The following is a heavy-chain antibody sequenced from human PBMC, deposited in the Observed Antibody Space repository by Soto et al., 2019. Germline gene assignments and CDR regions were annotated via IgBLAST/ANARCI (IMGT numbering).Heavy chain of an antibody. D-gene: IGHD3-9*01. CDR2: FSDSGST. CDR3: ARLEGLATISYYFDF. J-gene: IGHJ4*02. Sequence: SETLSLTCTVSVDSISNYYWSWIRQPPGKGLEWIAYFSDSGSTNYNPSLKSRVTISVDKSKNQFSLNLNSVTAADTAVYYCARLEGLATISYYFDFWGQGALVTVSS. CDR1: VDSISNYY. V-gene: IGHV4-59*01.